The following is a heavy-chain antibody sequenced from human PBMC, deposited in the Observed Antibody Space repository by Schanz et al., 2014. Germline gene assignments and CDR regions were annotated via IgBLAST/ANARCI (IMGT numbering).Heavy chain of an antibody. Sequence: QVPLVQSGAEVKKPGASVKVSCKTSGYTFTSIDFNWVRQATGQGLEWVGWINPKTGNSGCAQKFQGRVTMTGNTAISTAYMELSRLGYEDTAVYYCIQSPVPMAFDMWGQGTKVTVSS. J-gene: IGHJ3*02. CDR2: INPKTGNS. V-gene: IGHV1-8*01. CDR1: GYTFTSID. CDR3: IQSPVPMAFDM.